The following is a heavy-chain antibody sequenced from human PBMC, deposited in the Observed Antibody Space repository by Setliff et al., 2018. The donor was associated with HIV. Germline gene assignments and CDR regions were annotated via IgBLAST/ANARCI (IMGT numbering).Heavy chain of an antibody. J-gene: IGHJ2*01. D-gene: IGHD2-21*01. V-gene: IGHV4-34*01. CDR1: GGSFRGYY. CDR2: INHSGNT. Sequence: SETLSLTCAVYGGSFRGYYWSWIRQPPGKGLEWIGEINHSGNTKYNPSLRSRVTISVDMSKNQFSLKLISVTAADTAIYYCARRRETIVVVIGIPNWYFDLWGRGTLVTVSS. CDR3: ARRRETIVVVIGIPNWYFDL.